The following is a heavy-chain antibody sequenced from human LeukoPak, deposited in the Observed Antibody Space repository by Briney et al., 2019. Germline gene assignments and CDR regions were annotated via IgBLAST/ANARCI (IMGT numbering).Heavy chain of an antibody. Sequence: SETLSFTCAVYGGSFSDYYWSWIRQPPGKGLEWIGEIHHSISTTYNPSLESRVTMSVDTSKNHFSLKLSSVTVADTAVYYCARYMIARSNYFDYWGQGTVVTVSS. CDR1: GGSFSDYY. J-gene: IGHJ4*02. V-gene: IGHV4-34*01. D-gene: IGHD3-16*01. CDR3: ARYMIARSNYFDY. CDR2: IHHSIST.